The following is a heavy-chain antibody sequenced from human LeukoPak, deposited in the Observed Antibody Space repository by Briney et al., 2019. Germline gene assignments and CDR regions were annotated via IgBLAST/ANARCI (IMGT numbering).Heavy chain of an antibody. CDR1: GFSFSTYN. D-gene: IGHD3-22*01. CDR3: ASLYDSSGYYIDAFDI. CDR2: IKQDGSEK. J-gene: IGHJ3*02. V-gene: IGHV3-7*01. Sequence: GGSLSLSCEASGFSFSTYNMNWVRQAPGKGLEWVANIKQDGSEKYYVDSVKGRFTISRDNAKNSLYLQMNSLRAEDTAVYYCASLYDSSGYYIDAFDIWGQGTMVTVSS.